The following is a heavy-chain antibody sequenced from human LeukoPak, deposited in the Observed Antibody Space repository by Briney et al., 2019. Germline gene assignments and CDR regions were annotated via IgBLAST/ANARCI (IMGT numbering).Heavy chain of an antibody. J-gene: IGHJ4*02. D-gene: IGHD3-10*01. CDR3: ARGGGGYYGFDY. V-gene: IGHV1-2*02. CDR2: INPNSGGT. CDR1: GYTFTGYY. Sequence: ASVKVSCKASGYTFTGYYMHWVRQAPGQGLEWMGWINPNSGGTNYAQKFQGRVTMTRDTSISTAYMELSSLRSEDTAVYYCARGGGGYYGFDYWGQGTLVTVSS.